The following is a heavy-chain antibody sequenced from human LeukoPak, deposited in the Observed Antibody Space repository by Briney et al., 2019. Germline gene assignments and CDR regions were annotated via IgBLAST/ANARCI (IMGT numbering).Heavy chain of an antibody. D-gene: IGHD6-19*01. J-gene: IGHJ5*02. CDR1: GFTFSSYA. CDR3: AKDAPEYSSGWGEPNWFDP. V-gene: IGHV3-23*01. CDR2: ISGSGGST. Sequence: GGSLRLSCAASGFTFSSYAMSWVRQAPGKGLEWVSAISGSGGSTYYADSVKGRFTISRDNSKNTLYLQMNSLRAEDTAVYYCAKDAPEYSSGWGEPNWFDPWGQGTLVTVSS.